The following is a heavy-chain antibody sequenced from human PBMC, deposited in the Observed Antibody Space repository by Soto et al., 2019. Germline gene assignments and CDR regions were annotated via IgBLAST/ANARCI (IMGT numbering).Heavy chain of an antibody. CDR2: IKSKADGGTT. CDR3: TTDSYINMQIARFDY. CDR1: GFIFSNAW. Sequence: PGGSLRLSCAASGFIFSNAWINWVRQAPGKGLEWVGRIKSKADGGTTDFAAPVKGRFAISRDDSKNMMYMEMSSLRTEDTAVYYFTTDSYINMQIARFDYWGHGTLVTVSS. V-gene: IGHV3-15*07. D-gene: IGHD2-2*01. J-gene: IGHJ4*01.